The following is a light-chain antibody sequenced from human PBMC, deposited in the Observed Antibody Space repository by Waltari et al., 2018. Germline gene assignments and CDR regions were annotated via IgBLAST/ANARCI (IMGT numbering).Light chain of an antibody. V-gene: IGKV3-20*01. CDR3: QQYGSSVMYT. CDR1: QRLTKNY. CDR2: GAS. J-gene: IGKJ2*01. Sequence: VLTQSPGTLSLSPGESATLSCRASQRLTKNYLAWYQQKPGQPPRLLIYGASSRAAGIPDRFSGSGSGTDFTLTISRLDPEDFAIYYCQQYGSSVMYTFGQGTKLEI.